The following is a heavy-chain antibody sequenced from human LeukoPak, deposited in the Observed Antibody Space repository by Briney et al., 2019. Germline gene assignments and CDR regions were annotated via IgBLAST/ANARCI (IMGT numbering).Heavy chain of an antibody. CDR1: GFTFSSYA. J-gene: IGHJ1*01. V-gene: IGHV3-23*01. CDR2: ISGSGGST. D-gene: IGHD3-22*01. Sequence: PGGSLRLSCAASGFTFSSYAMSWVRQAPGKGLEWVSTISGSGGSTYYADSVKGRFTISRDNSKNTLFLQMNSLRADDTAVCYCAKDTRYDSGGYYIYFQHWGQGTLVTVSS. CDR3: AKDTRYDSGGYYIYFQH.